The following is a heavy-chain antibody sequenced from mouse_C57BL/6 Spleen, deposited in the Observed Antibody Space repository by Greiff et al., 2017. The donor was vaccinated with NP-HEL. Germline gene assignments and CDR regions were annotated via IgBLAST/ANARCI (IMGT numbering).Heavy chain of an antibody. J-gene: IGHJ3*01. Sequence: EVQLQQSGAELVRPGASVKLSCTASGFNIKDDYMHWVKQRPEQGLEWIGWIDPENGDTEYASKFQGKATITADTSSNTAYLQLSSLTSEDTAVYYCTTYSNYAWFAYWGQGTLVTVSA. V-gene: IGHV14-4*01. CDR2: IDPENGDT. CDR3: TTYSNYAWFAY. CDR1: GFNIKDDY. D-gene: IGHD2-5*01.